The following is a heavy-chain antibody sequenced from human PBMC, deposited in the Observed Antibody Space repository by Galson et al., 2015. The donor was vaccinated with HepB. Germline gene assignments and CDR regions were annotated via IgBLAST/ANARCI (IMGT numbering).Heavy chain of an antibody. CDR2: INPSGDSA. CDR1: GYTFTSYY. D-gene: IGHD2-2*01. Sequence: SVKVSCKASGYTFTSYYMFWVRQAPGQGLEWMGLINPSGDSATYSLKFQGTVTMTRDTSTSTVYMELSSLRSEDTAVYYCARYSSTMAFDYWGQGTLVTVSS. CDR3: ARYSSTMAFDY. J-gene: IGHJ4*02. V-gene: IGHV1-46*01.